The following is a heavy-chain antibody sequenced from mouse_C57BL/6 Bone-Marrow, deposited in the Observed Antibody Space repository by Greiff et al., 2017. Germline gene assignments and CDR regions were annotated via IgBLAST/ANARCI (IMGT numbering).Heavy chain of an antibody. Sequence: EVNVVESGGGLVQSGRSLRLSCATSGFTFSDFYMEWVRQAPGKGLEWIAASRNKANDYTTEYSASVKGRFIVSRDTSQSILYLQMNALRAEDTAIYYCARGMVTTDWYFDVWGTGTTVTVSS. V-gene: IGHV7-1*01. CDR3: ARGMVTTDWYFDV. CDR1: GFTFSDFY. D-gene: IGHD2-2*01. CDR2: SRNKANDYTT. J-gene: IGHJ1*03.